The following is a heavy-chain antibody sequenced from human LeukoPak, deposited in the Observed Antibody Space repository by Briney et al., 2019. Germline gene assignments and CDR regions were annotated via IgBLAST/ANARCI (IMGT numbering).Heavy chain of an antibody. CDR2: IRYDGSNK. J-gene: IGHJ3*02. CDR3: AKALYYGDSSSGI. CDR1: GFTFSSYG. D-gene: IGHD4-17*01. V-gene: IGHV3-30*02. Sequence: GGSLRLSCAASGFTFSSYGMHWVRQAPGKGLEWVAFIRYDGSNKYYADPVKGRFTISRDNSKNTLYLQMNSLRAEDTAVYYCAKALYYGDSSSGIWGQGTMVTVSS.